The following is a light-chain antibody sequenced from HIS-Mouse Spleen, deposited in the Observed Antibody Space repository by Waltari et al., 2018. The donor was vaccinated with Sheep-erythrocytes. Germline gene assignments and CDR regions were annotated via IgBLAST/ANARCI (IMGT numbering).Light chain of an antibody. V-gene: IGKV1-39*01. CDR3: QQANSFPQT. CDR1: QSISSY. J-gene: IGKJ1*01. CDR2: AAS. Sequence: DIQMTQSPSSLSASVGDTVTITCRASQSISSYLNWYQQKPGKAPKLLIYAASSLQSGVPSRFSGSGSGTDFTLTISSLQPEDFATYYCQQANSFPQTFGQGTKVEIK.